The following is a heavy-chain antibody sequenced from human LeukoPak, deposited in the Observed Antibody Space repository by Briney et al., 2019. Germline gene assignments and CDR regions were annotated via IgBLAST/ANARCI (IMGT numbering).Heavy chain of an antibody. Sequence: ASVKVSCKASGYTFTSYDINWVRQATGQGLEWMGWMNPNSGNTGYAQKFQGRVTMTRNTSISTAYMELSSLRSEDTAVYYCARGPSTSTSWYYYYMDVWGKGTTVTVSS. V-gene: IGHV1-8*02. CDR3: ARGPSTSTSWYYYYMDV. D-gene: IGHD2-2*01. CDR1: GYTFTSYD. J-gene: IGHJ6*03. CDR2: MNPNSGNT.